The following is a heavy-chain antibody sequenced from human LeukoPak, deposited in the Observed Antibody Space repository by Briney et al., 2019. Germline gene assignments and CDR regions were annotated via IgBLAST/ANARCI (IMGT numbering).Heavy chain of an antibody. V-gene: IGHV6-1*01. CDR1: GDSVSSNSAA. D-gene: IGHD6-6*01. CDR2: TYYRSKWYN. Sequence: SQTLSLTCAISGDSVSSNSAAWNWIRQSPSRGLEWLVRTYYRSKWYNDYAVSVKSRITINPDTSKNQFSLQLNSVTPEDTAVCYCARDLCTYISCPNNWIEPWGQGTLVTVSS. CDR3: ARDLCTYISCPNNWIEP. J-gene: IGHJ5*02.